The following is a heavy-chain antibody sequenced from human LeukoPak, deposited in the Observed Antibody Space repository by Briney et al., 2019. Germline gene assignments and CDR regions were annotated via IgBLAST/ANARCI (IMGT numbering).Heavy chain of an antibody. D-gene: IGHD3-3*01. CDR2: IIPIFGTA. J-gene: IGHJ5*02. CDR1: GGTFSSYA. V-gene: IGHV1-69*05. Sequence: GSSVKVSCKASGGTFSSYAISWVRQAPGQGLEWMGRIIPIFGTANYAQKFQGRVTITTDESTSTAYMEPSSLRSEDTAVYYCASHADYDFWSGYYSYNWFDPWGQGTLVTVSS. CDR3: ASHADYDFWSGYYSYNWFDP.